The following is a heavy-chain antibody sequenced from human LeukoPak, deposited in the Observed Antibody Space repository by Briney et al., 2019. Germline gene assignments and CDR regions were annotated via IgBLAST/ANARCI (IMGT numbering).Heavy chain of an antibody. CDR1: GFTFSSYW. Sequence: GGSLRLSCAASGFTFSSYWTSWVRQAPGKGLEWVANIKQDGSEKYYVDSVKGRFTISSDNAKNSLYLQMNSLRADDTAVYYCTALYGGFDPWGQGTLVTVSS. CDR2: IKQDGSEK. D-gene: IGHD4-23*01. V-gene: IGHV3-7*01. J-gene: IGHJ5*02. CDR3: TALYGGFDP.